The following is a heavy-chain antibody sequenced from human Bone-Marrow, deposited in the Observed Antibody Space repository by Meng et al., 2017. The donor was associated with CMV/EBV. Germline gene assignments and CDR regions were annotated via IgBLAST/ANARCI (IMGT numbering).Heavy chain of an antibody. V-gene: IGHV1-69*05. CDR1: FSSYA. J-gene: IGHJ6*02. D-gene: IGHD2-2*02. CDR3: ARVYCSSTSCYKYYYGMDV. Sequence: FSSYAMSWVRQAPGQGLEWMGVIIPIFGTANYAQKFQGRVTITTDESTSTAYMELSSLRSEDTAVYYCARVYCSSTSCYKYYYGMDVWGQGTTVTVSS. CDR2: IIPIFGTA.